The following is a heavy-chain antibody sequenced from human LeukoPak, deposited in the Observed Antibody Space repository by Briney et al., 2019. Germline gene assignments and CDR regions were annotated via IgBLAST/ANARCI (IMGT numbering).Heavy chain of an antibody. J-gene: IGHJ4*02. CDR2: INPNSGGT. D-gene: IGHD6-13*01. CDR1: GYIFTAYY. Sequence: ASVKVSCKASGYIFTAYYMHWVRQAPGQGLEWMGWINPNSGGTNYAQKFQGRVTMTKDTSISTAYMELSRLRSDDTAVYYCARDPRGQQLVPHYFDYWGQGTLVTVSS. V-gene: IGHV1-2*02. CDR3: ARDPRGQQLVPHYFDY.